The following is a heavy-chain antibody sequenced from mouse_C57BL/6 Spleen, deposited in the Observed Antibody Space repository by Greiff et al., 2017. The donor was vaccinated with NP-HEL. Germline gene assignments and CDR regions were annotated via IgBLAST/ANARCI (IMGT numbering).Heavy chain of an antibody. D-gene: IGHD1-1*01. CDR1: GFTFSDYG. CDR3: AKNYGSSYPYYYAMDD. J-gene: IGHJ4*01. Sequence: EVKLVESGGGLVKPGGSLKLSCAASGFTFSDYGMHWVRQAPEKGLEWVAYISSGSSTIYYADTVKGRFTFSRDNAKNNLFLQMTRLRSEDTAMYYCAKNYGSSYPYYYAMDDWGQGTSVTVSS. V-gene: IGHV5-17*01. CDR2: ISSGSSTI.